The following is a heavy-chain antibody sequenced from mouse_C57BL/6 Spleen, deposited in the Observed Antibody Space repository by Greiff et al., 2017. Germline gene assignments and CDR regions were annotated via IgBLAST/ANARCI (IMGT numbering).Heavy chain of an antibody. CDR1: GYAFSSYW. Sequence: QVQLQQSGPELVKPGASVKISCKASGYAFSSYWMNWVKQRPGKGLEWIGRIYPGDGDTNYNGKFKGKATLTADKSSSTAYMQLSSLTSEDSAVYFCARWAYGGSQTFYYAMDYWGQGTSVTVSS. D-gene: IGHD1-1*01. CDR2: IYPGDGDT. J-gene: IGHJ4*01. V-gene: IGHV1-82*01. CDR3: ARWAYGGSQTFYYAMDY.